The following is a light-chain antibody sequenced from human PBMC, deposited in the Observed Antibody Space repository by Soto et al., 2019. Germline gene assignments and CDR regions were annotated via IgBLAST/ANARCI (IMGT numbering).Light chain of an antibody. J-gene: IGKJ1*01. Sequence: VLTQSPGTLSLSPGDRATLSCRASQSVSSSYLAWYQQKPGQAPRLLIYGASSRATGIPDRFSGSGSGTDFTLTISRLEPEDFAVYYCQQYGSSQWTFGQGTKVDIK. CDR3: QQYGSSQWT. CDR2: GAS. CDR1: QSVSSSY. V-gene: IGKV3-20*01.